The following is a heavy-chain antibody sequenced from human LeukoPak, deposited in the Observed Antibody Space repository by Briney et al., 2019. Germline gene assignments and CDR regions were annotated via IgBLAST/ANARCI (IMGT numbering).Heavy chain of an antibody. Sequence: GGSLRLSCAASGFTFGSYAMHWVRQAPGKGLEWVAVISYDGSNKYYADSVKGRFTISRDNSKNTLYLQMNSLRAEDTAVYYCARVGRFLEWLLYYYYYYMDVWGKGTTVTVSS. CDR2: ISYDGSNK. V-gene: IGHV3-30*01. CDR1: GFTFGSYA. J-gene: IGHJ6*03. CDR3: ARVGRFLEWLLYYYYYYMDV. D-gene: IGHD3-3*01.